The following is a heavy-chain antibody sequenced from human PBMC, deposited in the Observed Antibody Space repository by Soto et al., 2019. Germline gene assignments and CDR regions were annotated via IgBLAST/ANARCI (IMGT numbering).Heavy chain of an antibody. V-gene: IGHV3-74*01. D-gene: IGHD2-21*02. J-gene: IGHJ3*02. CDR1: GFTLSTYW. Sequence: GGSLRLSCAASGFTLSTYWMHWVRQSPEKGLVWVSRINGDGSSTAYADSVKGRFTISRDNSKNTLYLQMNSLRAEDTAVYYCARDPYCGGDCLDSDAFDIWGQGTMVTVSS. CDR3: ARDPYCGGDCLDSDAFDI. CDR2: INGDGSST.